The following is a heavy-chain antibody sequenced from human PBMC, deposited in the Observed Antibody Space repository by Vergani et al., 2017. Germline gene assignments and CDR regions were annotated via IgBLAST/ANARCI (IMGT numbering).Heavy chain of an antibody. Sequence: QVQLQQWGGGLLKPSETLSLTCVVNGGSFTIYHWTWIRQSPGGGLEWVGDIDHTGRPDYNLSLKSRLSRSVYKSRNQFSLTLNSVTATDTAIYFCARVNTETNGHLYYYDYMDVWGQGTAVTGS. CDR3: ARVNTETNGHLYYYDYMDV. D-gene: IGHD4-11*01. J-gene: IGHJ6*03. CDR1: GGSFTIYH. CDR2: IDHTGRP. V-gene: IGHV4-34*01.